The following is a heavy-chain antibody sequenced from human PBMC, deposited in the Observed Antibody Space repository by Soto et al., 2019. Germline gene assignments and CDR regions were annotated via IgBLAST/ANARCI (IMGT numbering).Heavy chain of an antibody. CDR2: ISAYNGNT. CDR3: AGDLGNTSVGSDWFEP. CDR1: GYTFTSYG. Sequence: QVQLVQSGAEVKKPGASVKVSCKASGYTFTSYGISWVRQAPGQGLEWMGWISAYNGNTNYAQKLKGRATMTTDTSTSKAYMELRSLSSDDTAVYYCAGDLGNTSVGSDWFEPWGQGTLVAVSS. D-gene: IGHD6-25*01. V-gene: IGHV1-18*01. J-gene: IGHJ5*02.